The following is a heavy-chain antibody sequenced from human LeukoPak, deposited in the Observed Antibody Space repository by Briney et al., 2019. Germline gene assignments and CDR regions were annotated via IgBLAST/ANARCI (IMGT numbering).Heavy chain of an antibody. CDR3: ARAECSGGSCYPGDFDY. Sequence: ESLRLSCAASGFTFTSYAMSWVRQPPGKGLEWIGEINHSGSTNYNPSLKSRVTISVDTSKNQFSLKLSSVTAADTAVYYCARAECSGGSCYPGDFDYRGQGTLVTVSS. V-gene: IGHV4-34*01. J-gene: IGHJ4*02. CDR1: GFTFTSYA. CDR2: INHSGST. D-gene: IGHD2-15*01.